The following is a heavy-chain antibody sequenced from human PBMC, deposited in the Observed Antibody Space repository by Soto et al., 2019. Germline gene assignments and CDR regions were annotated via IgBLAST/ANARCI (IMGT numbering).Heavy chain of an antibody. J-gene: IGHJ5*02. D-gene: IGHD2-2*01. Sequence: ASVKVSCKASGYTFTGYYMHWVRQAPGQGLEWMGWINPNSGGTNYAQKFQGWVTMTRDTSISTAYMELSRLRSDDTAVYYCARAPGISSTSWFDPWGQGTLVTVS. CDR3: ARAPGISSTSWFDP. V-gene: IGHV1-2*04. CDR1: GYTFTGYY. CDR2: INPNSGGT.